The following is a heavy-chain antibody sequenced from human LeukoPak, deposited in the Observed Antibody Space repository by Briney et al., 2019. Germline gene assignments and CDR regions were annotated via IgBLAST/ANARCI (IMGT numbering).Heavy chain of an antibody. CDR1: GGSISSYY. J-gene: IGHJ6*03. D-gene: IGHD2-8*01. V-gene: IGHV4-59*01. CDR2: IYHSGST. Sequence: SETLSLTCTVSGGSISSYYWSWIRQPPGKGLEWIGYIYHSGSTNYNPSLKSRVTISVDTSKNQFSLKLTSMTAADTAVYYCARARVSQIPGNYYYYIDVWGKGTTVTVSS. CDR3: ARARVSQIPGNYYYYIDV.